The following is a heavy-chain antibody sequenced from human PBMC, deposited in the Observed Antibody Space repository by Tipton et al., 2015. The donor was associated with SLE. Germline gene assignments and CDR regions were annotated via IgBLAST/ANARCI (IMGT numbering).Heavy chain of an antibody. V-gene: IGHV4-59*12. CDR1: GGSISDYY. CDR2: IFYSGGT. CDR3: AGGELRYGDYDFYF. J-gene: IGHJ4*02. Sequence: TLSLTCTVSGGSISDYYWTWIRQPPGKGLEWIGYIFYSGGTNYNPSLKSRVTISVDTSKYQFSLRLSSVTAADTAVYYCAGGELRYGDYDFYFWGQGTLVTVSS. D-gene: IGHD4-17*01.